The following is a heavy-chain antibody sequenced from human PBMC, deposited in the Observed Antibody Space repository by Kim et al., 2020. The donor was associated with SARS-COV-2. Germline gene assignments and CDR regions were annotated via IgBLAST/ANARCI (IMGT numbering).Heavy chain of an antibody. J-gene: IGHJ3*02. CDR1: GGSISSYY. CDR2: IYYSGST. D-gene: IGHD3-10*01. CDR3: ARAGRLLWFGEMGDAFDI. Sequence: SETLSLTCTVSGGSISSYYWSWIRQPPGKGLEWIGYIYYSGSTNYNPSLKSRVTISVATSKNKFHLKLSCVTAADTAVYYCARAGRLLWFGEMGDAFDIWGQGTTVTVSS. V-gene: IGHV4-59*01.